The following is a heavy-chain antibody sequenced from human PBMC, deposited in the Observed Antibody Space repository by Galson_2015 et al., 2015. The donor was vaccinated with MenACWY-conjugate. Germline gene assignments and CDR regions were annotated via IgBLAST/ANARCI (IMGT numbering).Heavy chain of an antibody. CDR1: GFPFDKYG. CDR2: ISYDGSNK. CDR3: TKEKDSSGYNPDGNYYYYGMDV. V-gene: IGHV3-30*18. Sequence: SLRLSCAASGFPFDKYGMHWVRQAPGKGLEWVAVISYDGSNKYDADSGKGRFTISRDNSKNTLYLQINRLRVEDTAVYYCTKEKDSSGYNPDGNYYYYGMDVWGQGTTVTVSS. J-gene: IGHJ6*02. D-gene: IGHD3-22*01.